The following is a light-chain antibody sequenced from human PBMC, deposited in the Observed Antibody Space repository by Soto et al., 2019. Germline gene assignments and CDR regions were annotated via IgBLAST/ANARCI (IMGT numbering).Light chain of an antibody. CDR3: QQSYTTPCT. Sequence: IQMTQSPSSLSASVGDRVTISCRASQSISSYVNWYQQKPGKAPKLLIYAASSLQSGVPSRFSGSGSGTDFTLTISSLQPEDFATYFCQQSYTTPCTFGQGTKVDIK. CDR2: AAS. V-gene: IGKV1-39*01. J-gene: IGKJ2*02. CDR1: QSISSY.